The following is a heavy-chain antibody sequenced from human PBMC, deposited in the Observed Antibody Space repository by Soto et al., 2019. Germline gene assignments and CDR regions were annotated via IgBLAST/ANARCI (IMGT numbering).Heavy chain of an antibody. Sequence: SETLSLTCAVYGGSFSGYYWSWIRQPPGKGLEWIGEINHSGSTNYSPSLKSRLTISVDASKNQFSLKLNSVTAADTAVYYCVGRLATIYNYFDSWGQGTQVTVSS. CDR1: GGSFSGYY. J-gene: IGHJ4*02. V-gene: IGHV4-34*09. CDR3: VGRLATIYNYFDS. CDR2: INHSGST. D-gene: IGHD3-3*01.